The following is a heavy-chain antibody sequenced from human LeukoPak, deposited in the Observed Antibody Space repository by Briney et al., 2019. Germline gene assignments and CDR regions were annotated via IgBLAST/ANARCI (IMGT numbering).Heavy chain of an antibody. J-gene: IGHJ5*02. CDR2: IKQDGSEK. D-gene: IGHD3-16*02. V-gene: IGHV3-7*01. Sequence: GGSLRLSCAASGFTFSSYWMSWVRQAPGKGLEWVANIKQDGSEKYYVDSVKGRFTISRDNAKNSLYLQMNSLRAEDTAVYYCARGDYVWGGYRPGWFDPWGQGTLVTVSS. CDR1: GFTFSSYW. CDR3: ARGDYVWGGYRPGWFDP.